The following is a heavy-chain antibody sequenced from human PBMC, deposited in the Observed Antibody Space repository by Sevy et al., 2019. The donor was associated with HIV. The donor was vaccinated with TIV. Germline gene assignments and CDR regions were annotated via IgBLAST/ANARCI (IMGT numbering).Heavy chain of an antibody. V-gene: IGHV3-48*02. CDR1: GLTFSSDS. J-gene: IGHJ4*02. CDR2: ISSSSRTI. CDR3: ARDVDTPFVRSFDS. Sequence: GGSLRLSFVVSGLTFSSDSMNWVRQAPGKGLEWLAYISSSSRTIYYADSVEGRFTISRDNNKKSVFLQMNNLRDEDSATYYCARDVDTPFVRSFDSWGQGTLATVSS. D-gene: IGHD5-18*01.